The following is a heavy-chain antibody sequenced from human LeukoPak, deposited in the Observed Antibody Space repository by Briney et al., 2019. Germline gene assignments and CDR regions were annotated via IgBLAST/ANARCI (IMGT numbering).Heavy chain of an antibody. J-gene: IGHJ4*02. V-gene: IGHV3-33*01. CDR3: ARRRASYGDSGADY. CDR2: IWYDGSNK. CDR1: GFTFSSYG. Sequence: GGSLRLSCAASGFTFSSYGMHWVRQAPGKGLEWVAVIWYDGSNKYYADSVKGRFTISRDNSKNTLYLQMNSLRAEDTAVYYCARRRASYGDSGADYWGQGTLVTVSS. D-gene: IGHD4-17*01.